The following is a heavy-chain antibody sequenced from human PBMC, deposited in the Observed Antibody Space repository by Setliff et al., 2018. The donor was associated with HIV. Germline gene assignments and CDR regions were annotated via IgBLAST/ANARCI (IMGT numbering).Heavy chain of an antibody. CDR3: ARSGVPPYYYYGMDV. J-gene: IGHJ6*02. D-gene: IGHD3-10*01. CDR2: ISDYNSNT. CDR1: GYALTSYS. V-gene: IGHV1-18*01. Sequence: GASVKVSCKASGYALTSYSLTWVRQAPGQGLEWMGWISDYNSNTEYAQKFQGRVTMTKDTSTSTAYMELSSLRSEDTALYYCARSGVPPYYYYGMDVWGQGTTVTVSS.